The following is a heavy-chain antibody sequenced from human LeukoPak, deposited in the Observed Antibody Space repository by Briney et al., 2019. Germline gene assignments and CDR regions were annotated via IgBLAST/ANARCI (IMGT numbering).Heavy chain of an antibody. CDR3: ARDRGSGYDPGYFDY. CDR2: IYSGDNT. D-gene: IGHD5-12*01. Sequence: PGGSLRLSCAVSGFTVSRYYMSWVRQAPRQGLEWVSIIYSGDNTYYADSVKGRFTISRDNSKNTLFLQMNSLRAEDTAVYYCARDRGSGYDPGYFDYWGQGTLVTVSS. J-gene: IGHJ4*02. V-gene: IGHV3-66*01. CDR1: GFTVSRYY.